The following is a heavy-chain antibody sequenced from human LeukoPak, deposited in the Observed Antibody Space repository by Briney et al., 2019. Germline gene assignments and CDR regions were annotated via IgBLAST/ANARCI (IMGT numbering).Heavy chain of an antibody. CDR2: IKQDGSEK. Sequence: PGGSLRLSCAASGFTFSSYSMNWVRQAPGKGLEWVANIKQDGSEKYYVDSVKGRFTISRDNAKNSLYLQMNSLRAEDTAVYYCARETLYYYGMDVWGQGTTVTVSS. V-gene: IGHV3-7*01. CDR1: GFTFSSYS. J-gene: IGHJ6*02. CDR3: ARETLYYYGMDV.